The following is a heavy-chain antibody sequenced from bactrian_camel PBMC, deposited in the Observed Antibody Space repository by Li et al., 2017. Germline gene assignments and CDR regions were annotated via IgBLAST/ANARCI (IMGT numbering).Heavy chain of an antibody. J-gene: IGHJ4*01. D-gene: IGHD2*01. CDR2: ISPGNGVT. V-gene: IGHV3-3*01. Sequence: HVQLVESGGGSVQAGGSLTLSCEISTYPYRLRACVGWFRQAPGKEREGVAAISPGNGVTHYHRSVKGRFTISQDNAKKTVYLQMNSLEPDDTAMYYCAADSVPGLCTTEVQSYDYWGQGTQVTVS. CDR3: AADSVPGLCTTEVQSYDY. CDR1: TYPYRLRA.